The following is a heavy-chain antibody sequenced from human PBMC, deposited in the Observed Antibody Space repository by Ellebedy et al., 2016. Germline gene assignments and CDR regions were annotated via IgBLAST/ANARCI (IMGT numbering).Heavy chain of an antibody. CDR3: AKDLTPYYDFWSGSLTLVFDY. J-gene: IGHJ4*02. CDR2: IRNSGHST. CDR1: GFTFTAYA. V-gene: IGHV3-23*01. D-gene: IGHD3-3*01. Sequence: GESLKISCAASGFTFTAYAMSWVRRAPGKGLEWVSTIRNSGHSTNYADSVKGRFTISRDNSKNTLYLQLNSLRAEDTAVYYCAKDLTPYYDFWSGSLTLVFDYWGQGTLVTVSS.